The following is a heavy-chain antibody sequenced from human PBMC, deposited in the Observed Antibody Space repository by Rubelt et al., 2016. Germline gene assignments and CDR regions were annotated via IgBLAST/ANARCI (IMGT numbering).Heavy chain of an antibody. CDR3: ARLGDRGYRNDY. V-gene: IGHV4-34*01. CDR2: INHSGST. J-gene: IGHJ4*02. CDR1: GGSFSGYY. Sequence: QVQLQQWGAGLLKPTETLSLTCAVYGGSFSGYYWSWIRQPPGKGLEWIGEINHSGSTNYNPSLKSRITITVDTSKDQCSLKLSSVTAADTAVYYCARLGDRGYRNDYWGQGTLVTVSS. D-gene: IGHD5-24*01.